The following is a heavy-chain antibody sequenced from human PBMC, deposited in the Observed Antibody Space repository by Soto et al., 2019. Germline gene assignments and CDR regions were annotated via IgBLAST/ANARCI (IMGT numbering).Heavy chain of an antibody. Sequence: SETLSLTCTVSGGSINSSSYFWGWIRQPPGKGLEWIGSLYYSGSTFYNPSLKSRVTISVDTSKNQFSLKLSSVTAADTAVYYCARETRMGLRRYYYGMDVWGQGTTVTVSS. CDR3: ARETRMGLRRYYYGMDV. CDR2: LYYSGST. V-gene: IGHV4-39*02. D-gene: IGHD5-12*01. J-gene: IGHJ6*02. CDR1: GGSINSSSYF.